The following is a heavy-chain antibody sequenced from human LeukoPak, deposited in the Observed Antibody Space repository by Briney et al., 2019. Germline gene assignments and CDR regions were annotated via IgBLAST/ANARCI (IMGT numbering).Heavy chain of an antibody. J-gene: IGHJ5*02. D-gene: IGHD2/OR15-2a*01. CDR3: AGLIGSGWFDP. CDR1: GGSISSSSDY. V-gene: IGHV4-39*01. CDR2: IYYSGST. Sequence: PETLSLTCIVSGGSISSSSDYWGWIRQPPGKGLEWFANIYYSGSTYYNPSLKSRVTISVDTSKNQFSLKLSSVTAADTAVYYCAGLIGSGWFDPWGQGTLVTVSS.